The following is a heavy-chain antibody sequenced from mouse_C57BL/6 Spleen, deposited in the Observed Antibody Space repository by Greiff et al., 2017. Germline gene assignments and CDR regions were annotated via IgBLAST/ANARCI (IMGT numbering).Heavy chain of an antibody. CDR2: IYPGSGST. CDR1: GYTFTSYW. D-gene: IGHD3-3*01. Sequence: QVQLQQSGAELVKPGASVKMSCKASGYTFTSYWITWVKQRPGQGLEWIGDIYPGSGSTNYNEKFKSKATLTVDTSSSTASMQLSSLTSEDSAVYYCARFGHQAMDYWGQGTSVTVSS. CDR3: ARFGHQAMDY. V-gene: IGHV1-55*01. J-gene: IGHJ4*01.